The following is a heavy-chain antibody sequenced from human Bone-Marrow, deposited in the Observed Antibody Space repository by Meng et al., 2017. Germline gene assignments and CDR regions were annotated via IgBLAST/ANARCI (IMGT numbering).Heavy chain of an antibody. V-gene: IGHV3-48*03. Sequence: GESLKISCAASGFTFSSYEMNWVRQAPGKGLEWVSYISSSGSTIYYADSVKGRFTISRDNAKNSLYLQMNSLRAEDTAVYYCTSNTIFGVVIPYYYYGIDVWDQGTTVTAP. J-gene: IGHJ6*02. CDR2: ISSSGSTI. CDR3: TSNTIFGVVIPYYYYGIDV. CDR1: GFTFSSYE. D-gene: IGHD3-3*01.